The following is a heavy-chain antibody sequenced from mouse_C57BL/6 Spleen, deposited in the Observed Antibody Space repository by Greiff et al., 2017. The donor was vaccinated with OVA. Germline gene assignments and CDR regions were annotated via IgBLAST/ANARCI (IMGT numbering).Heavy chain of an antibody. J-gene: IGHJ4*01. Sequence: QVQLQQSGAELARPGASVKLSCTASGFTFTSYGISWVKQRTGQGLEWIGEIYPRSGNTYYNEKFKGKATLTADKSSSPAYMELRSLTSEDSAVYFCARSGHYYAMDYWGQGTSVTVSS. CDR2: IYPRSGNT. V-gene: IGHV1-81*01. D-gene: IGHD3-1*01. CDR1: GFTFTSYG. CDR3: ARSGHYYAMDY.